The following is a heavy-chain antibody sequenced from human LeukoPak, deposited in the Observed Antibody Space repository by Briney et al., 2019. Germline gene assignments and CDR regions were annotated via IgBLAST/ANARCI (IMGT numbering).Heavy chain of an antibody. V-gene: IGHV4-4*09. CDR3: VRATQRYCSGTTCFPYWFDP. J-gene: IGHJ5*02. CDR1: GGSISSYY. Sequence: SETLSLTCSVSGGSISSYYWSWIRQPPGKGLEWIGYIYTSGSPNYNPSLKSRVTMSVDMSRRQFSLMLSSVTAADTAVYYCVRATQRYCSGTTCFPYWFDPWGQGTLVTVSS. D-gene: IGHD2-2*01. CDR2: IYTSGSP.